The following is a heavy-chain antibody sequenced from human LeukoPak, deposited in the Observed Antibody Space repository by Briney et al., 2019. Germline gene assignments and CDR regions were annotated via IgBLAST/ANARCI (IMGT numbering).Heavy chain of an antibody. V-gene: IGHV4-4*07. CDR1: GVSISTNY. CDR2: IHTSGIT. Sequence: SETLSLTCNASGVSISTNYWSWIRQPPGKGLEWIGRIHTSGITNYNPSLKSRVTMSLATSKNQFSLDLSSVTAADTAVYYCAREDYSSRGLDYWGQGTLVTFSS. CDR3: AREDYSSRGLDY. D-gene: IGHD6-13*01. J-gene: IGHJ4*02.